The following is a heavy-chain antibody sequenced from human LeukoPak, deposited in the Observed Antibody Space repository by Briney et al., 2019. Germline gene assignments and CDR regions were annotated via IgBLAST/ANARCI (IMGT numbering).Heavy chain of an antibody. CDR3: AKDTRIVVPAARDAFDI. CDR2: ISGSGGST. CDR1: GFTFSSYA. J-gene: IGHJ3*02. D-gene: IGHD2-2*01. Sequence: PGGSLRLSCAASGFTFSSYAMSWVRQAPGKGLEWVSAISGSGGSTYYVDSVKGRFTISRDNSKNTLYLQMNSLRAEDTAVYYCAKDTRIVVPAARDAFDIWGQGTMVTVSS. V-gene: IGHV3-23*01.